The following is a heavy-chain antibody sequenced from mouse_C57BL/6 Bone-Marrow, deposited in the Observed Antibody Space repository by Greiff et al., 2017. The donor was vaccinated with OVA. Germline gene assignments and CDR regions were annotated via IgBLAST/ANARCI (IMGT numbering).Heavy chain of an antibody. J-gene: IGHJ3*01. V-gene: IGHV5-16*01. CDR1: GFTFSDYY. CDR3: ERDPSNAWVDD. Sequence: EVKLVESEGGLVQPGSSMKLSCTASGFTFSDYYMAWVRQVPEKGLEWVANINYDGSSTYYLDSLKSRFIISRENAKKSLYRQRSSMKAEETATYYCERDPSNAWVDDWGKGTLV. CDR2: INYDGSST. D-gene: IGHD2-5*01.